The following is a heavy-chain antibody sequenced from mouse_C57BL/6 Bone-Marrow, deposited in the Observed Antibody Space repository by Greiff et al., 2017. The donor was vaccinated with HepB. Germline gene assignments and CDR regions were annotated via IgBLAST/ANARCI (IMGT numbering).Heavy chain of an antibody. CDR1: GFTFSSYA. J-gene: IGHJ3*01. D-gene: IGHD1-1*01. CDR3: ARDTTVVATWFAY. Sequence: DVQLVESGGGLVKPGGSLKLSCAASGFTFSSYAMSWVRQTPEKRLEWVATISDGGSYTYYPDNVKGRFTISRDNAKNNLYLQMSHLKSEDTAMYYCARDTTVVATWFAYWGQGTLVTVSA. CDR2: ISDGGSYT. V-gene: IGHV5-4*01.